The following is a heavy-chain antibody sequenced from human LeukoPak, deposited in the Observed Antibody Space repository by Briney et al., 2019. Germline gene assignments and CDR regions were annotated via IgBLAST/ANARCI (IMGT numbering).Heavy chain of an antibody. Sequence: PSETLSLTCTVSGGSISSYYWSWIRQPPGKGLEWIGYIYYSGSTNYNPSLKSRVTISVDTSKNQFSLKLSSVTAADTAVYYCARATRGAAGTYYYYMDVWGKGTTVTISS. CDR2: IYYSGST. CDR1: GGSISSYY. CDR3: ARATRGAAGTYYYYMDV. J-gene: IGHJ6*03. V-gene: IGHV4-59*01. D-gene: IGHD6-13*01.